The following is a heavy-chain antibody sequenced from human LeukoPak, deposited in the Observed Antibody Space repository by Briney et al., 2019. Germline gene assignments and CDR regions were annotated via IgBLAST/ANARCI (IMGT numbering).Heavy chain of an antibody. CDR3: TRARTAYCSDGNCYLPNWFDP. D-gene: IGHD2-15*01. Sequence: ASVKVSCKASGYTFSNYDINWVRHATGQGLEWMGWMNPKSGNTGYAQKFQDRVTITRDTSVSTAYMELNSLPSEDTAVFYCTRARTAYCSDGNCYLPNWFDPWGQGTLVTVSS. CDR2: MNPKSGNT. J-gene: IGHJ5*02. CDR1: GYTFSNYD. V-gene: IGHV1-8*01.